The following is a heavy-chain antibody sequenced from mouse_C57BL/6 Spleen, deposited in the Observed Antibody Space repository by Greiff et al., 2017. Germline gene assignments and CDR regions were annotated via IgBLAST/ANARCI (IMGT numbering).Heavy chain of an antibody. CDR1: GYTFTDYE. V-gene: IGHV1-15*01. J-gene: IGHJ2*01. CDR3: TRSTTVVATEY. D-gene: IGHD1-1*01. Sequence: QVQLQQSGAELVRPGASVTLSCKASGYTFTDYEMHWVKQTPVHGLEWIGAIDPETGGTAYNQKFKGKAILTADKSSSTAYMELRSLTSEDSAVYYCTRSTTVVATEYWGQGTTLTVSS. CDR2: IDPETGGT.